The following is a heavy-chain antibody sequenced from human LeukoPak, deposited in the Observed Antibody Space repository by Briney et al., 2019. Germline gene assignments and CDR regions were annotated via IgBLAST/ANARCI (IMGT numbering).Heavy chain of an antibody. Sequence: GGSLRLSCAASGFTFSDYYMSWIRQAPGKGLEWVSYISSSGDTIYYADSVKGRFTISRDNAKNSLYLQMNSLRAEDTAIYYCARGRPKVTTRHYFDSWGQGTLVTVSS. D-gene: IGHD4-17*01. V-gene: IGHV3-11*04. CDR1: GFTFSDYY. J-gene: IGHJ4*02. CDR2: ISSSGDTI. CDR3: ARGRPKVTTRHYFDS.